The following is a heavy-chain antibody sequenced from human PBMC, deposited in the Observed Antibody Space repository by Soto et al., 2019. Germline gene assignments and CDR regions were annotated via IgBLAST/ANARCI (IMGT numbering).Heavy chain of an antibody. CDR3: ARDSDYVIGTGHSPVLDNWFYS. CDR1: GFTFSSYN. V-gene: IGHV3-21*01. J-gene: IGHJ5*01. CDR2: ISSSSSYI. D-gene: IGHD3-16*01. Sequence: GGSLRLSCAASGFTFSSYNMNWVRQAPGKGLEWVSSISSSSSYIYYADSVKGRFTISRDNAKNSLYLQMNSLRAEDTAVYYCARDSDYVIGTGHSPVLDNWFYSWGQGTLVTVAS.